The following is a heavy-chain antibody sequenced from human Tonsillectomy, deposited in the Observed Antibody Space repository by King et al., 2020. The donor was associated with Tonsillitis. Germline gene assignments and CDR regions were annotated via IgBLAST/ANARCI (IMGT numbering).Heavy chain of an antibody. V-gene: IGHV3-15*01. CDR2: IKSKTDGGTI. CDR1: GFTFRNAW. CDR3: NGCFGNPVEGYFDP. D-gene: IGHD1-14*01. J-gene: IGHJ5*02. Sequence: DVQLVESGGGLVKPGESLRLSCAASGFTFRNAWMSWIRQAPGKGLEWVGRIKSKTDGGTIDYAASVKGRFIISRDDSKNTLYLQMNSLKTEDTAVYYCNGCFGNPVEGYFDPWGQGTLVTVSS.